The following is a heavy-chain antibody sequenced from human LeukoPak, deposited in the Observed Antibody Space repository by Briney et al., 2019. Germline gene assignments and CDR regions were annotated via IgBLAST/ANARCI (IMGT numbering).Heavy chain of an antibody. V-gene: IGHV4-61*01. D-gene: IGHD2-15*01. CDR2: VYYSGST. CDR1: GGSVRSGSYY. Sequence: SETLSLTCTVSGGSVRSGSYYWSWVRQPPGKRLEWIGYVYYSGSTNYNPSLKSRVTTSVDTSRNQFSLKLSSVTAADTAVYYCARGFLRYCSGGSCYGGTTNWFDPWGQGTLVTVSS. J-gene: IGHJ5*02. CDR3: ARGFLRYCSGGSCYGGTTNWFDP.